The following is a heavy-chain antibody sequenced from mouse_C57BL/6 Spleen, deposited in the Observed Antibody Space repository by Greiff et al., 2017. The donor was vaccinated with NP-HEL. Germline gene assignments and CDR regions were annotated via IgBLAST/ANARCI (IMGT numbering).Heavy chain of an antibody. CDR2: IDPATGGT. CDR1: GYTFTDYE. J-gene: IGHJ3*01. V-gene: IGHV1-15*01. Sequence: VQLQQSGAELVRPGASVTLSCKASGYTFTDYEMHWVKQTPVHGLEWIGAIDPATGGTAYNQKFKGKAILTADKSSSTAYMELRSLTSEDSAVYCCTRSYGYDGRFAYWGQGTLVTVSA. D-gene: IGHD2-2*01. CDR3: TRSYGYDGRFAY.